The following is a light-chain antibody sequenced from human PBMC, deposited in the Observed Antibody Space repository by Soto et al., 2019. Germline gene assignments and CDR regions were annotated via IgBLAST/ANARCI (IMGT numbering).Light chain of an antibody. J-gene: IGKJ4*01. CDR3: QHYKTWPLS. V-gene: IGKV3-15*01. CDR1: QSIGST. CDR2: DAS. Sequence: EIVMTQSPATLSVSPGERATLSCRASQSIGSTLAWYQQKPGQTPRLLIYDASTRATGIPARFSGIGSGTEFTLIISSLQSEDFAVYYCQHYKTWPLSFGGGTKVHIK.